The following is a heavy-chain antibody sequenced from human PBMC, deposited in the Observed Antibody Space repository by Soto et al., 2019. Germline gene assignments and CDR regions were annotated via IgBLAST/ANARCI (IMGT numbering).Heavy chain of an antibody. CDR2: IWYDGSNK. CDR1: GFTFSNYG. D-gene: IGHD5-12*01. J-gene: IGHJ4*02. Sequence: QVQLVESGGGAVQPGRSLRLSCAASGFTFSNYGMHWVRQAPGKGLEWVAVIWYDGSNKYYADSVKGRFTISRDNSKNTLYLQMNSLRAEDTAVYYCAREGKDIVATVRPYYFDYWGQGTLVTVSS. V-gene: IGHV3-33*01. CDR3: AREGKDIVATVRPYYFDY.